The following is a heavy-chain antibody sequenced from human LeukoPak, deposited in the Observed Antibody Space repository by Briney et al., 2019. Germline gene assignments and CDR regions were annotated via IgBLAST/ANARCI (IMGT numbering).Heavy chain of an antibody. Sequence: GASVTVSCKASGYTFTSYGISWVRQAPGQGLEWMGWISAYNGNTNYAQKLQGRVTMTTDTSTSTAYMELRSLRSDDTAVYYCARVRGSGSYYNGGYYYYYMDVWGKGTTVTISS. CDR1: GYTFTSYG. CDR3: ARVRGSGSYYNGGYYYYYMDV. D-gene: IGHD3-10*01. J-gene: IGHJ6*03. V-gene: IGHV1-18*01. CDR2: ISAYNGNT.